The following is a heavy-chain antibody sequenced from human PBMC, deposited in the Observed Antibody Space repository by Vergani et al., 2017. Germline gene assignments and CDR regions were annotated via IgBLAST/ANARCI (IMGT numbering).Heavy chain of an antibody. CDR3: GRGSDNYN. V-gene: IGHV3-23*01. Sequence: EVQLLQSEGAVVQPGGSLRLSCVASGFTFSSHAMGWVRQGRGQGVEWVSSIKNTGDSIHYADSVKGRFTISRDNSKNTLYLQMNSLRVEDTAVYYCGRGSDNYNWGQGTLVTVSS. CDR1: GFTFSSHA. CDR2: IKNTGDSI. D-gene: IGHD5-24*01. J-gene: IGHJ4*02.